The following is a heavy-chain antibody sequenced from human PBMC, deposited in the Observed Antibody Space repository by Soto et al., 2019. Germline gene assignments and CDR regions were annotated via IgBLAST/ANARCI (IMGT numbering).Heavy chain of an antibody. J-gene: IGHJ3*01. CDR3: AGSPYRYGENDAFDV. V-gene: IGHV3-23*01. CDR1: GITFSTYA. CDR2: ISAGGGST. Sequence: EVQLLESGGGLVHPGGSLRLSCAVAGITFSTYAMNWVRQAPGKGLEWVSRISAGGGSTYYADPVKGRFTISRDNSKNTVYLQMTSLRADDTAVYFCAGSPYRYGENDAFDVWGQGTRVTVSS. D-gene: IGHD1-26*01.